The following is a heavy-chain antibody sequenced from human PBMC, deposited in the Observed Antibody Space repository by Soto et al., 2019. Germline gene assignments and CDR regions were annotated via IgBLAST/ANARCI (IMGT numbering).Heavy chain of an antibody. CDR3: ARSGYSSGWYHWYFDF. CDR2: INAGNGNT. Sequence: GASVKVSCKASGYTFSNYGIHWVRQAPGQRLEWTGWINAGNGNTKYSEKFQGRVTITRDTSASTAYMELSSLRSEDTAVYYCARSGYSSGWYHWYFDFWGRGTLVTVSS. V-gene: IGHV1-3*01. D-gene: IGHD6-19*01. J-gene: IGHJ2*01. CDR1: GYTFSNYG.